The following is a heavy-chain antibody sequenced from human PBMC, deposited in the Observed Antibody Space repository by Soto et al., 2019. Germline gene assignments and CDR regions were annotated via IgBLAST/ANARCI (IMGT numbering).Heavy chain of an antibody. CDR2: ISPKSGGT. D-gene: IGHD2-21*02. V-gene: IGHV1-2*02. J-gene: IGHJ4*02. CDR1: GGTFSSYD. Sequence: ASVKVSCKASGGTFSSYDISWVRQAPGQGFEWMGRISPKSGGTNYAQKFQGRVRMTWDTSLKTAYMELSSLKSDDTAVYYCARPPGYISDWHYFDLWGQGTLVTVSS. CDR3: ARPPGYISDWHYFDL.